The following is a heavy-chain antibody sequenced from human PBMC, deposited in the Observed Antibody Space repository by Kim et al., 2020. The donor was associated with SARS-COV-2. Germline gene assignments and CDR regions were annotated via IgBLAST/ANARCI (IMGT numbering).Heavy chain of an antibody. D-gene: IGHD3-16*01. CDR3: ARVEMIGRLGNWFDP. V-gene: IGHV4-31*03. CDR2: IYYSGST. Sequence: SETLSLTCTVSGGSISSGGYYWSWIRQHPGKGLEWIGYIYYSGSTYYNPSLKSRVTISVDTSKNQFSLKLSSVTAADTAVYYCARVEMIGRLGNWFDPWGQGTLVTVSS. J-gene: IGHJ5*02. CDR1: GGSISSGGYY.